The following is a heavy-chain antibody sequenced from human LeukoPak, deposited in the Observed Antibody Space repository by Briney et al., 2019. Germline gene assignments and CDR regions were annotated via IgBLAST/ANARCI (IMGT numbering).Heavy chain of an antibody. J-gene: IGHJ4*02. D-gene: IGHD5-18*01. CDR1: GFTFSSYW. CDR3: AGAGGYSYGKFDY. CDR2: IKQDGSEK. V-gene: IGHV3-7*01. Sequence: GGSLRLSCAASGFTFSSYWMSWVRQAPGKGLEWVANIKQDGSEKYYVDSVKGRFTISRDNAKNSLYLQMNSLRAEDTAVYYCAGAGGYSYGKFDYWGQGTLVTVSS.